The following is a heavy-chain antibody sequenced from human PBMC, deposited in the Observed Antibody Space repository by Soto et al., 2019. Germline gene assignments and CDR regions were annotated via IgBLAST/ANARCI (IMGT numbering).Heavy chain of an antibody. V-gene: IGHV4-59*12. CDR2: IYYSGST. Sequence: SETLSLTCTVSGGSISSYYWSWIRQPPGKGLEWIGYIYYSGSTNYNPSLKSRVTISVDRSKNQFSLKVRSVTAADTAVYYCARETYGDYVGYFYPWGQGIQVTVSS. J-gene: IGHJ5*02. CDR1: GGSISSYY. CDR3: ARETYGDYVGYFYP. D-gene: IGHD4-17*01.